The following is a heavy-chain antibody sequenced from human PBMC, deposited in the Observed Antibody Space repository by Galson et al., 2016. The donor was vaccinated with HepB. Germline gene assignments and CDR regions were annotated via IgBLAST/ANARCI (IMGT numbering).Heavy chain of an antibody. Sequence: ETLSLTCGVYGGSFSGYYWSWIRQPPGKGLEWIGEINHSGSTNYNPSLKSRVTISVDTSKNQFSLQLSSVTAADTAVYYCARGTRLAGTYNYYYYGMDVWGQGTTVTVSS. J-gene: IGHJ6*02. V-gene: IGHV4-34*01. CDR2: INHSGST. D-gene: IGHD6-19*01. CDR3: ARGTRLAGTYNYYYYGMDV. CDR1: GGSFSGYY.